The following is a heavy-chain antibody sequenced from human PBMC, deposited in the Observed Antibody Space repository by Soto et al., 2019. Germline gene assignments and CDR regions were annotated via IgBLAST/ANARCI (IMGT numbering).Heavy chain of an antibody. J-gene: IGHJ4*02. CDR1: GGSFSGYY. CDR3: ARGASGYYDSTGYYSPYYFDY. V-gene: IGHV4-34*01. CDR2: INHSGST. D-gene: IGHD3-22*01. Sequence: SETLSLTCAVYGGSFSGYYWSWIRQPPGKGLEWIGEINHSGSTNYNPSLKSRVTISVDTSKNQFSLKLSSVTAADTAVYYCARGASGYYDSTGYYSPYYFDYWGQGTLVTVSS.